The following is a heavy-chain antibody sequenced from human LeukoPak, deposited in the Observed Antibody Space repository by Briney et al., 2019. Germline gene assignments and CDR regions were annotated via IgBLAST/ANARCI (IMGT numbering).Heavy chain of an antibody. CDR2: MNPNSGGT. CDR3: ARVRRGYSYGYFSPPGY. V-gene: IGHV1-2*02. J-gene: IGHJ4*02. D-gene: IGHD5-18*01. Sequence: ASVKVSCKASGYTFTSYDINWVRQATGQGLEWMGWMNPNSGGTNYAQKFQGRVTMTRDTSISTAYMELSRLRSDDTAVYYCARVRRGYSYGYFSPPGYWGQGTLVTVSS. CDR1: GYTFTSYD.